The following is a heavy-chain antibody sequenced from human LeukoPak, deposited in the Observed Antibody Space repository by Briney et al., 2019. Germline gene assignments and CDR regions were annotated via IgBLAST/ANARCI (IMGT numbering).Heavy chain of an antibody. V-gene: IGHV4-34*01. CDR2: INHSGST. J-gene: IGHJ4*02. Sequence: SETLSLTCAVYGGSFSGYYWSWIRQPPGKGLEWIGEINHSGSTNYNPSLKSRVTISVDTSKNQFSLKLSSVTAADTAVYYCATSPTDELEPLDSWGQGTLVTVSS. CDR3: ATSPTDELEPLDS. CDR1: GGSFSGYY. D-gene: IGHD1-14*01.